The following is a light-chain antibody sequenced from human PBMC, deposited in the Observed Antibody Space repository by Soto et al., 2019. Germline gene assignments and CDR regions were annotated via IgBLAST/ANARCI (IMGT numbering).Light chain of an antibody. Sequence: EIVLTQSPGTLSLSPGERATLSCRASQSVSSSYLAWYQQKPGQAPRLLIYGASSRATSIPDRFSGSGSGTDFPLTISRLEPEDFAVYYCQQYGSSPATFGGGTKVEIK. CDR1: QSVSSSY. CDR2: GAS. J-gene: IGKJ4*01. CDR3: QQYGSSPAT. V-gene: IGKV3-20*01.